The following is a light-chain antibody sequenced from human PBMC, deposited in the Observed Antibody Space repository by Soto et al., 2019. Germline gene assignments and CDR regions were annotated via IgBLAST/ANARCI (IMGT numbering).Light chain of an antibody. CDR2: SAS. CDR1: QSIRTY. V-gene: IGKV1-39*01. CDR3: QQGHSTPYT. Sequence: DIQMTQSPYSLSESLGDSVTITCWASQSIRTYLNWYQQKPGRASKLLIHSASALPSGVPSRFSGSGSGTEFTLTMSGLQPEDFASYYCQQGHSTPYTFGQGTKVEIK. J-gene: IGKJ2*01.